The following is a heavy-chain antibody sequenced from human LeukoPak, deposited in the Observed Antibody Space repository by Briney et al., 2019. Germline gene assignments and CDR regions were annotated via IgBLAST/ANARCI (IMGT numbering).Heavy chain of an antibody. CDR3: ATVVVVPAATWYYFDY. D-gene: IGHD2-2*01. V-gene: IGHV1-24*01. Sequence: ASVKVSCKVSGYTLTELSMHWVRQAPGKGLEWMGGFDPEDGETIYALKFQGRVTMTEDTSTDTAYMELSSLRSEDTAVYYCATVVVVPAATWYYFDYWGQGTLVTVSS. J-gene: IGHJ4*02. CDR2: FDPEDGET. CDR1: GYTLTELS.